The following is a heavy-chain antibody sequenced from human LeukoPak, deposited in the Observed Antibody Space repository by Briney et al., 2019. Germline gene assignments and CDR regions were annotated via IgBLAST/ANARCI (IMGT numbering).Heavy chain of an antibody. J-gene: IGHJ6*03. Sequence: ASVKVSCKASGYILTDYYMHWVRQAPGQGLEWMGWINPNSGDTNYAQKFQGRVTMTRDTSNNTVYMDLTRLIFDDTAMYYCARDGVFRFEVGDVYYYYMDVWGKGTTVIISS. CDR3: ARDGVFRFEVGDVYYYYMDV. CDR2: INPNSGDT. V-gene: IGHV1-2*02. D-gene: IGHD2-21*02. CDR1: GYILTDYY.